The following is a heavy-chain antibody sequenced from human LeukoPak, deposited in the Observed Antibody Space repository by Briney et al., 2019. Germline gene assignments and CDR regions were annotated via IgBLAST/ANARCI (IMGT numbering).Heavy chain of an antibody. V-gene: IGHV3-23*01. CDR2: ISGSGVST. CDR1: GFTFSSYA. CDR3: VKSAGYCSGGSCYDCYYMDV. D-gene: IGHD2-15*01. Sequence: GGSLRLSCAPSGFTFSSYAMSWVRQAPGGGLEWVSAISGSGVSTYYADSVKGRFTNSRDNSKNPLYLQMNSLRAEDTAVYYCVKSAGYCSGGSCYDCYYMDVWGKGTTVTVSS. J-gene: IGHJ6*03.